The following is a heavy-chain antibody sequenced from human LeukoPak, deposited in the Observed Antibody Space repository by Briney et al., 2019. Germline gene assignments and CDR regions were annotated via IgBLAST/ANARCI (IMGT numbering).Heavy chain of an antibody. CDR1: GGTFSSYA. J-gene: IGHJ4*02. CDR2: INPNSGGT. D-gene: IGHD5-18*01. V-gene: IGHV1-2*02. CDR3: ARVLWIQLWLPGY. Sequence: ASVKVSCKASGGTFSSYAISWVRQAPGQGLEWMGWINPNSGGTNYAQKFQGRVTMTRDTSISTAYMELSRLRSDDTAVYYCARVLWIQLWLPGYWGQGTLVTVSS.